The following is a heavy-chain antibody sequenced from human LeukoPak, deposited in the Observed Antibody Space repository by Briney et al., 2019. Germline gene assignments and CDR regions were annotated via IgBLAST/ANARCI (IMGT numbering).Heavy chain of an antibody. CDR1: GFTFDDYA. J-gene: IGHJ4*02. D-gene: IGHD4-23*01. CDR2: VSGDGVST. Sequence: GGSLRLSCAASGFTFDDYAMHCVRQAPGKGLEWVSLVSGDGVSTYYADSVNGRFTISRDNSKNSLYLQMNSLRTEDTAWYYCAKSLTVVTPPPDYWGQGTLVTVSS. V-gene: IGHV3-43*02. CDR3: AKSLTVVTPPPDY.